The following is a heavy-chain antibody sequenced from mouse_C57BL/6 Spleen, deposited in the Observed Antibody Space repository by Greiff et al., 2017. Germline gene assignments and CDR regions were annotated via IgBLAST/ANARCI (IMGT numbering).Heavy chain of an antibody. CDR3: ARSRYDGYLDY. CDR1: GYTFTSYW. J-gene: IGHJ2*01. CDR2: IHPNSGST. V-gene: IGHV1-64*01. Sequence: QVQLQQPGAELVKPGASVKLSCKASGYTFTSYWMHWVKQRPGQGLEWIGMIHPNSGSTNYNEKFKSKATLTVDKSSSTAYMQLSSLTSEDSAVYYCARSRYDGYLDYWGQGTTLTVSS. D-gene: IGHD2-3*01.